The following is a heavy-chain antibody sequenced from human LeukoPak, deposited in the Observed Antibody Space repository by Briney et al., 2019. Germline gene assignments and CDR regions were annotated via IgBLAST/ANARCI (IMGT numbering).Heavy chain of an antibody. CDR3: ASDSGSYYYYYGMDV. Sequence: GGSLRPSCAASGFTVSSNYMSWVRQAPGKGLEWVSVIYSGGSTYYADSVKGRFTISRDNSKNTLYLQMNSLRAEDTAVYYCASDSGSYYYYYGMDVWGQGTTVTVSS. J-gene: IGHJ6*02. CDR2: IYSGGST. D-gene: IGHD1-26*01. CDR1: GFTVSSNY. V-gene: IGHV3-53*01.